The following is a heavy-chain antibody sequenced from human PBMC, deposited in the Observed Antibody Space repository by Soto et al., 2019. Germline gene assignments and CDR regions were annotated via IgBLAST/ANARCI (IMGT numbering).Heavy chain of an antibody. V-gene: IGHV3-48*03. J-gene: IGHJ3*02. CDR1: GLTVCIYA. CDR3: ARETLRDAIDI. Sequence: GGSMRLSSAASGLTVCIYAVSWVRQAPGKGLEWVSNIRANDESIYYADSVKGRVSVSRDNAKNSLFLEMNSLRVDDTAVYYCARETLRDAIDIWGQGTMVTVSS. CDR2: IRANDESI.